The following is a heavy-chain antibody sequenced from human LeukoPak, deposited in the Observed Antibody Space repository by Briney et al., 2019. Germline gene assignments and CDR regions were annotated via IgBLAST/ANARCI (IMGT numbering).Heavy chain of an antibody. CDR1: GYTFTGYY. J-gene: IGHJ5*02. CDR3: ARVLITGTTRWFDP. V-gene: IGHV1-2*02. CDR2: INPNSGGT. Sequence: ASVKVSCKASGYTFTGYYMHWVRQAPGQGLEWMGWINPNSGGTNYAQKFQGRVTMTRDTSISTAYMELSRLRSDDTAVYYCARVLITGTTRWFDPWGQGTLVTVSS. D-gene: IGHD1-20*01.